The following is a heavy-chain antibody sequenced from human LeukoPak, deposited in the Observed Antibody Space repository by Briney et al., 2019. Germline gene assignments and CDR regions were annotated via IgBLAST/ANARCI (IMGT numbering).Heavy chain of an antibody. V-gene: IGHV3-74*01. D-gene: IGHD1-26*01. CDR3: IRGTVGAPGNDY. J-gene: IGHJ4*02. Sequence: GGSLRLSCAASGFTSSSYWMHWVRQAPGKGLVWVSRIDTDGSFTSYADSVRGRFTISRDNAKNTLYLQMSSLRAEDTAVYYCIRGTVGAPGNDYWGQGTLVTVSS. CDR1: GFTSSSYW. CDR2: IDTDGSFT.